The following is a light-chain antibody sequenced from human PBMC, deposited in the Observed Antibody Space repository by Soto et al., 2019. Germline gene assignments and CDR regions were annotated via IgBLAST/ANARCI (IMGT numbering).Light chain of an antibody. Sequence: DIVMTQSPATLSVSPGDRATLSCRASQSVSSSLAWYQQKPGQAPRVLIFGASTRASGVSVMFSGSGSGTEFSLTISSLQSEYFAVYSCQQYSEWPLTFGGVTKLEIK. CDR2: GAS. CDR3: QQYSEWPLT. CDR1: QSVSSS. V-gene: IGKV3-15*01. J-gene: IGKJ4*01.